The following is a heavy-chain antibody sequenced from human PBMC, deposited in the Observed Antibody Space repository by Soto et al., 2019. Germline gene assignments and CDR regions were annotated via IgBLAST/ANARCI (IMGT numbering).Heavy chain of an antibody. J-gene: IGHJ4*02. CDR2: ISGSGGST. V-gene: IGHV3-23*01. CDR3: AKGGWDYSSTYLHL. CDR1: GFTFSSYA. Sequence: GGSLRLSCAASGFTFSSYAMSWVRQAPGKGLEWVSAISGSGGSTYYADSVKGRFTISRDNSKNTLYLQMNSLRAEDTAVYYCAKGGWDYSSTYLHLGGQGTLVTVSS. D-gene: IGHD4-4*01.